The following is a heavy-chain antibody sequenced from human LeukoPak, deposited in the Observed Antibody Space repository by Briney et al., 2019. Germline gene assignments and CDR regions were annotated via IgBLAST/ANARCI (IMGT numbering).Heavy chain of an antibody. CDR2: MNPNSGNT. V-gene: IGHV1-8*01. J-gene: IGHJ5*02. D-gene: IGHD3-22*01. Sequence: ASVKVSCKASGYTFTSYDINWVGQATGQGLEWMGWMNPNSGNTGYAQKFQGRVTMTRNTSISTAYMELSSLRSEDTAVYYCARDYYDSSGYYNWFDPWGQGTLVTVSS. CDR1: GYTFTSYD. CDR3: ARDYYDSSGYYNWFDP.